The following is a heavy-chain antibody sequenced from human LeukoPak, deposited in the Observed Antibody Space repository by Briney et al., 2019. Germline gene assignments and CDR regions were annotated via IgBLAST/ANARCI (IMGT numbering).Heavy chain of an antibody. D-gene: IGHD2-8*01. Sequence: PSETLSLTCAVYGGSFSGYYWSWIRQPPGKGLEWIGEINHSGSTNYNPSLKSRVTISVDTSKNQFSLKLSSVTAADTAVYYCAGGGVRIRSWGQGTLVTVSS. CDR2: INHSGST. CDR3: AGGGVRIRS. CDR1: GGSFSGYY. V-gene: IGHV4-34*01. J-gene: IGHJ5*02.